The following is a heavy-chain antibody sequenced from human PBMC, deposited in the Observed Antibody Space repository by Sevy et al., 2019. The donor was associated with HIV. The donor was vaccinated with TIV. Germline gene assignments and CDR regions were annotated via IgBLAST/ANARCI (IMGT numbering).Heavy chain of an antibody. J-gene: IGHJ3*02. V-gene: IGHV3-11*04. CDR2: ISNSGRTT. Sequence: GGPLRLSCAASGFTFCDYYMTWVRQAPGKGLEWIAYISNSGRTTHNADSVDGRFTISRDNAKNSLYLQMNSLRVEDTAVYYCVRDRSASWIDAFDIWGRGARVTVSS. CDR1: GFTFCDYY. CDR3: VRDRSASWIDAFDI. D-gene: IGHD2-2*03.